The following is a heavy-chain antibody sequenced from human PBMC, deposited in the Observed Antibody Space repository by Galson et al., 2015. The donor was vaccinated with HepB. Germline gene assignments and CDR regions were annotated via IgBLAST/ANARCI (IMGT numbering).Heavy chain of an antibody. D-gene: IGHD3-10*01. Sequence: LTCTVSGDSISSYYWSWIRQPPGKGLEWIGYIYYSWSTNYNPSLKSRVTISIDTSKNQFSLKLSSVTAADTAVYYCARDRGLTGPDYFDLWGRGTLVTVSS. CDR1: GDSISSYY. CDR3: ARDRGLTGPDYFDL. CDR2: IYYSWST. J-gene: IGHJ2*01. V-gene: IGHV4-59*01.